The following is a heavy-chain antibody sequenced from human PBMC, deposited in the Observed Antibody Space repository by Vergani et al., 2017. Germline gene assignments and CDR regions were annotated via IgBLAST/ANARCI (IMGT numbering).Heavy chain of an antibody. V-gene: IGHV3-21*01. CDR3: ARYLEIGAAGPDDFDI. CDR1: GFTFSSYS. D-gene: IGHD6-13*01. J-gene: IGHJ3*02. CDR2: ISSSSSYI. Sequence: EVQLVESGGGLVKPGGSLRLSCAASGFTFSSYSMNWVRQAPGKGLEWVSSISSSSSYIYYAESVKGRFTISRDNAKNSLYLQMNSLRAEDTAVYYCARYLEIGAAGPDDFDIWGQGTMVTVSS.